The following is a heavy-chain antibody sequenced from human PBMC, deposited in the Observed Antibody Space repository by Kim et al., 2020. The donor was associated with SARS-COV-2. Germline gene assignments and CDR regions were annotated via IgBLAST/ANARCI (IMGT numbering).Heavy chain of an antibody. Sequence: SRVTISVDPSKNQFSLKLSSVTAADTAVYYCARHTRIDSSSWYPPGRFDPWGQGTLVTVSS. V-gene: IGHV4-39*01. J-gene: IGHJ5*02. D-gene: IGHD6-13*01. CDR3: ARHTRIDSSSWYPPGRFDP.